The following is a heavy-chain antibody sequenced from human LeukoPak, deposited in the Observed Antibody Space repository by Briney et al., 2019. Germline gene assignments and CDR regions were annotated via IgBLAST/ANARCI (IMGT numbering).Heavy chain of an antibody. Sequence: SETLSLTCSVSGASMSRYYWSWIRQSPGKALEWIGYIYTSGSTRYNPSLRSRVTISQDSSKNQFSLELSSVTAADTAMYFCARDYYDSSGSINWFDTWGPGTLVTVSS. CDR2: IYTSGST. J-gene: IGHJ5*02. CDR1: GASMSRYY. D-gene: IGHD3-22*01. CDR3: ARDYYDSSGSINWFDT. V-gene: IGHV4-4*08.